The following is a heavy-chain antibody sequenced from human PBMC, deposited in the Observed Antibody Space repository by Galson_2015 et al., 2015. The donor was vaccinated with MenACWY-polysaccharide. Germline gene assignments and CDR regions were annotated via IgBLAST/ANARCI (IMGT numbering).Heavy chain of an antibody. V-gene: IGHV5-51*06. CDR1: GYSFTTYW. Sequence: QSGAEVKKPGESLTISCKGSGYSFTTYWIGWVRQMPGKGLEWMGIIYPGDSDTRYSPSFQGQVTISADKSISTAYLQWSSLKASDSAMYYCARHGRDSSSWQPSNYWGQGTLVTVSS. CDR3: ARHGRDSSSWQPSNY. J-gene: IGHJ4*02. D-gene: IGHD6-13*01. CDR2: IYPGDSDT.